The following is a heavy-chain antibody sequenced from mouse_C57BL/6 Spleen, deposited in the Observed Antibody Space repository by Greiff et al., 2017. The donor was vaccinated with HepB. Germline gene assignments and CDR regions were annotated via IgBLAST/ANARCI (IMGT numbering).Heavy chain of an antibody. CDR1: GYSITSGYY. J-gene: IGHJ4*01. CDR2: ISYDGSN. D-gene: IGHD6-2*01. CDR3: ARGLRGY. V-gene: IGHV3-6*01. Sequence: EVQLQESGPGLVKPSQSLSLTCSVTGYSITSGYYWNWIRQFPGNKLEWMGYISYDGSNNYNPSLKNRIPITRDTSKNQFFLKLNSVTTEDTATYYCARGLRGYWGQGTSVTVSS.